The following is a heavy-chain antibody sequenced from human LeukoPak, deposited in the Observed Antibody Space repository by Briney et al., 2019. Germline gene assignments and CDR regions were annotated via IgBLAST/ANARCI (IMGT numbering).Heavy chain of an antibody. V-gene: IGHV4-59*08. CDR2: IYYSGGT. CDR3: ARHVTISGPYDASDI. D-gene: IGHD5-24*01. Sequence: SETLSLTCTVSGDSISSYYWSWIRQPPGKGPEWIGYIYYSGGTDYNPSLKSRVTIPVDTSKNQFSLKLRSVTAADTAVYYCARHVTISGPYDASDIWGQGTMVTVSP. CDR1: GDSISSYY. J-gene: IGHJ3*02.